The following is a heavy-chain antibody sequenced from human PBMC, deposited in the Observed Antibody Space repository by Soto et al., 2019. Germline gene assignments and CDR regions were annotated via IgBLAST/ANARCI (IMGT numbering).Heavy chain of an antibody. V-gene: IGHV3-23*01. CDR3: AKDYGYCSSPSCSRPYGMDV. Sequence: PGGSLRLSCAASGFTFSSYAMSWVRQAPGKGLEWVSAISGSGGSTYYADSVKGRFTISRDNSKNTFYLQMNSLRAEDTAIYYCAKDYGYCSSPSCSRPYGMDVWGQGATVTVSS. CDR2: ISGSGGST. J-gene: IGHJ6*02. CDR1: GFTFSSYA. D-gene: IGHD2-2*03.